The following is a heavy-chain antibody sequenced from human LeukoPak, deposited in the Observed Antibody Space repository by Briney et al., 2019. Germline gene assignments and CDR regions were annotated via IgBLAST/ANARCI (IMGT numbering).Heavy chain of an antibody. Sequence: KRGESRKISCKGSGYSFTNYWINWVRQMPGKGLEWMGRIDPSDSYTNYSPSFQGHVTISADKSISTAYLQWSSLKASDTAMYYCARIDAGFIDYWGQGTLVTVSS. CDR1: GYSFTNYW. J-gene: IGHJ4*02. V-gene: IGHV5-10-1*01. CDR3: ARIDAGFIDY. CDR2: IDPSDSYT. D-gene: IGHD6-25*01.